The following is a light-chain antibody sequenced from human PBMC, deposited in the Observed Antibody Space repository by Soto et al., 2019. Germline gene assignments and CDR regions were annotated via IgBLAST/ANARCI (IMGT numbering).Light chain of an antibody. J-gene: IGKJ1*01. Sequence: DIQMTQSPSSLSASVGDRVTITCRASQSISSFLNWYQQKPGKAPKLLIYGASSFQSGVPSRFSGSGSATDFTLTISSLQPEDFATYYCQQSYRTPRTFGQGTKVEIK. CDR1: QSISSF. V-gene: IGKV1-39*01. CDR3: QQSYRTPRT. CDR2: GAS.